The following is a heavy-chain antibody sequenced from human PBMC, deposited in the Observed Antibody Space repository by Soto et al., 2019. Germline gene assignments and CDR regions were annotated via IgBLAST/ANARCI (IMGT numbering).Heavy chain of an antibody. V-gene: IGHV4-31*03. J-gene: IGHJ2*01. CDR3: ARHPIYGDYVWVRYFDL. Sequence: SETLSLTCTVSGGSISSGGYYWSWIRQHPGKGLEWIGYIYYSGSTYYNPSLKSRVTISVDTSKNQFSLKLSSVTAADTAVYYCARHPIYGDYVWVRYFDLWGRGTLVTVSS. CDR2: IYYSGST. D-gene: IGHD4-17*01. CDR1: GGSISSGGYY.